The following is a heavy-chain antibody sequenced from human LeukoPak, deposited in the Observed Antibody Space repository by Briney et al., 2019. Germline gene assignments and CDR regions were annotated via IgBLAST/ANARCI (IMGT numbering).Heavy chain of an antibody. CDR3: ASPAAAGHYFDY. CDR1: GFTFSSYS. CDR2: ISSSSSYT. J-gene: IGHJ4*02. Sequence: GGSLRLSCAASGFTFSSYSMTWVRQAPGKGLEWVSSISSSSSYTYYADSVKGRFTITRDNAKNSLYLQMNSLRAEDTAVYYCASPAAAGHYFDYWGQGTLVTVSS. D-gene: IGHD6-13*01. V-gene: IGHV3-21*01.